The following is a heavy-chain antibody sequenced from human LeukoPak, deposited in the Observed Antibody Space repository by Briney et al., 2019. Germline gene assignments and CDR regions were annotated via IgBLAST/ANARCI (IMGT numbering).Heavy chain of an antibody. CDR2: IRYEGSNK. V-gene: IGHV3-30*02. Sequence: GGSLRLSCAAPGFTFSSYGIHWVRQAPDKGRWWGAFIRYEGSNKYYADSVKGRFTISRDNSKNTLYLQMNSLRAEETAVYYCAPTTVTTFGYFDLWGRGTLVTVSS. CDR1: GFTFSSYG. CDR3: APTTVTTFGYFDL. D-gene: IGHD4-17*01. J-gene: IGHJ2*01.